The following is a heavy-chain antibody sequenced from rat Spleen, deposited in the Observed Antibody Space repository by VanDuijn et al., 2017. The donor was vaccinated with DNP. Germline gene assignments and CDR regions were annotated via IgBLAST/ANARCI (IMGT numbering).Heavy chain of an antibody. CDR3: ACNNYDAMDA. CDR1: GFTFSNYG. J-gene: IGHJ4*01. V-gene: IGHV5S13*01. Sequence: EVQVVESGGGLVQPGKSLKLSCAASGFTFSNYGMAWIRQVPGKGLEWVASITSSGGSTYYPDSVMGRFTISRDNAKNTLYLQMNSLRSEDTATYYCACNNYDAMDAWGQGTSVTVSS. CDR2: ITSSGGST. D-gene: IGHD1-10*01.